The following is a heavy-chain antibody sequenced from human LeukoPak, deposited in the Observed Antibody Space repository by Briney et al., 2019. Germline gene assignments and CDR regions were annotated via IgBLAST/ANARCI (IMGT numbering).Heavy chain of an antibody. CDR2: FDPEDGET. CDR1: GYTLTELS. D-gene: IGHD3-3*01. CDR3: ATERGIGSRHFWNY. J-gene: IGHJ4*02. V-gene: IGHV1-24*01. Sequence: ASVKVSCKVSGYTLTELSVHWVRQAPGKGLEWMGGFDPEDGETIYAQKFQGRATMTEDTSTDTAYMELSSLRSEDTAVYYCATERGIGSRHFWNYWGQGTLVTVSS.